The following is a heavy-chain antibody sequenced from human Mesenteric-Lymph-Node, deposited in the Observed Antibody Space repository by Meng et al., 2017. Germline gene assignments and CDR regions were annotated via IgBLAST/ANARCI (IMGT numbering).Heavy chain of an antibody. CDR3: ARDLYYDSSGYPT. D-gene: IGHD3-22*01. J-gene: IGHJ5*02. Sequence: QGELQGSGRGLVKPSQTLSLPCTVSGGSIRSGGYYWSWIRQHPGKGLEWIGYIYYSGSTYYNPSLKSRVTISVDTSKNQFSLKLSSVTAADTAVYYCARDLYYDSSGYPTWGQGTLVTVSS. CDR2: IYYSGST. V-gene: IGHV4-31*03. CDR1: GGSIRSGGYY.